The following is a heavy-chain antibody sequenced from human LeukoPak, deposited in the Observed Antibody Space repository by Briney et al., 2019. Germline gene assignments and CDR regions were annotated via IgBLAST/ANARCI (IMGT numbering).Heavy chain of an antibody. CDR1: GFTFSSYA. V-gene: IGHV3-23*01. CDR2: ISGSGGST. CDR3: ATNTPPHIVVVIAIPEFDY. J-gene: IGHJ4*02. Sequence: PGGSLRLSCAASGFTFSSYAMSWVRQAPGKGLEWVSAISGSGGSTYYADSVKGRFTISRDNSKNTLYLQMNSLRAEDTAVYYCATNTPPHIVVVIAIPEFDYWGQGTLVTVSS. D-gene: IGHD2-21*01.